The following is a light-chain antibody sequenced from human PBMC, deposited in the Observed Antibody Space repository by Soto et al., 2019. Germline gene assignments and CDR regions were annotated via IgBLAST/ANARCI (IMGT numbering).Light chain of an antibody. CDR3: QQRSNWPPIT. Sequence: EIVLTQSPATLSLSPGERSTLSCRASQSVSRYLAWYQHKPGHAPSLLIDEASTRATGIPARFSGSGSGTDFTLTISSLEPEDFAVYYCQQRSNWPPITFGQGTRLEIK. V-gene: IGKV3-11*01. CDR1: QSVSRY. J-gene: IGKJ5*01. CDR2: EAS.